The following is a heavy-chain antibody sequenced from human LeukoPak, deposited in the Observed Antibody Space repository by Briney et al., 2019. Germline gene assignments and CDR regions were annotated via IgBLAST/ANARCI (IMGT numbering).Heavy chain of an antibody. CDR2: ISSGSSAI. CDR1: GFTFSASN. CDR3: ARGDGWFGELSNFDY. D-gene: IGHD3-10*01. J-gene: IGHJ4*02. V-gene: IGHV3-48*02. Sequence: GGSLRLSCAASGFTFSASNMNWVRQAPEKGLEWVSSISSGSSAIYYADSVRGRFTISRDNAKKSLYLQMNSLRDEDTAVYYCARGDGWFGELSNFDYWGQGTLVSVSS.